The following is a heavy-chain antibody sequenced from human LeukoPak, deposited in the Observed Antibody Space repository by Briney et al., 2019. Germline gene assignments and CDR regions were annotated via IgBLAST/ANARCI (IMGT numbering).Heavy chain of an antibody. V-gene: IGHV1-69*06. CDR3: ASSIVGALSLDY. J-gene: IGHJ4*02. CDR2: IIPIFGTA. CDR1: GGTFSSYA. D-gene: IGHD1-26*01. Sequence: SVKVSCKASGGTFSSYAISWARQAPGQGLEWMGGIIPIFGTANYAQKFQGRVTITADKSTSTAYMELSSLRSEDTAVYYCASSIVGALSLDYWGQGTLVTVSS.